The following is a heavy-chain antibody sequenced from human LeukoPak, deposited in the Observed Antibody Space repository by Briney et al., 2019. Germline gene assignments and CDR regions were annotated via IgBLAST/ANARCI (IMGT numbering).Heavy chain of an antibody. V-gene: IGHV4-4*02. CDR1: GGSISSSNW. CDR2: IYHSGGT. D-gene: IGHD3-22*01. J-gene: IGHJ4*02. Sequence: SETLSLTCAVSGGSISSSNWWSWVRQPPGKGLEWIGEIYHSGGTSYNPSLRSRVTISVDKSKNQFSLNLSSVTAADTAVYYCARRYDSSGYSHFDYWGPGTLVTVSS. CDR3: ARRYDSSGYSHFDY.